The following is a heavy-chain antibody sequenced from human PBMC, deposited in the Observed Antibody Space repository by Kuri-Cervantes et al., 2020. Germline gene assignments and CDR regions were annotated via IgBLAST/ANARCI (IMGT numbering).Heavy chain of an antibody. V-gene: IGHV3-66*02. J-gene: IGHJ4*02. CDR2: IYSGGST. CDR3: ARVAAAGNY. CDR1: GFTVGSNY. Sequence: LSLTCAASGFTVGSNYMSWVRQAPGKGLEWVSVIYSGGSTYYADSVKGRFTISRDNSKNTLYLQMNSLRAEDTAVYYCARVAAAGNYWGQGTLVTVSS. D-gene: IGHD6-13*01.